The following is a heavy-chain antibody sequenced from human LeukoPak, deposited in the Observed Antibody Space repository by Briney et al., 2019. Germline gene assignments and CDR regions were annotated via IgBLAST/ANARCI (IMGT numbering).Heavy chain of an antibody. CDR2: ISSSSSYI. D-gene: IGHD5-18*01. CDR3: ARPISGYSYGIDP. CDR1: GFTFSSYS. V-gene: IGHV3-21*01. Sequence: GESLRLSCAASGFTFSSYSMNWVRQAPGKGLEWVSSISSSSSYIYYADSVKGRFTISRDNAKNSLYLQMNSLRAEDTAVYYCARPISGYSYGIDPWGQGTLVTVSS. J-gene: IGHJ5*02.